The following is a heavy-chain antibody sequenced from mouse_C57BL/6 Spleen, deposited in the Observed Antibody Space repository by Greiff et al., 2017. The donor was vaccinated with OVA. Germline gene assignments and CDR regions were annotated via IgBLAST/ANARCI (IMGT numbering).Heavy chain of an antibody. V-gene: IGHV1-64*01. J-gene: IGHJ2*01. CDR3: AVTTGGTYYFDY. CDR2: IHPNSGST. Sequence: QVQLKQPGAELVKPGASVKLSCKASGYTFTSYWMHWVKQRPGQGLEWIGMIHPNSGSTNYNEKFKSKATLTVDKSSSTAYMQLSSLTSEDSAVYYCAVTTGGTYYFDYWGQGTTLTVSS. D-gene: IGHD1-1*01. CDR1: GYTFTSYW.